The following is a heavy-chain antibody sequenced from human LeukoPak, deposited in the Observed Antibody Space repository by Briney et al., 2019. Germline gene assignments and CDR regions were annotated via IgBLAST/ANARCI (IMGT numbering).Heavy chain of an antibody. J-gene: IGHJ6*02. CDR2: IIPILGIA. D-gene: IGHD2-2*01. CDR3: ARPIVVVPAATNYYYYGMDV. CDR1: GGTFSSYA. V-gene: IGHV1-69*04. Sequence: GASVKVSCKASGGTFSSYAISWVRQAPGQGLEWMGRIIPILGIANYAQKFQGRVTITAGKSTSTAYMELSSLRSEDTAVYYCARPIVVVPAATNYYYYGMDVWGQGTTVTVSS.